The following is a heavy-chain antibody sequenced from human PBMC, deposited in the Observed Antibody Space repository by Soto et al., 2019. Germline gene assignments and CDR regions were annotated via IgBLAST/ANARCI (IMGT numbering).Heavy chain of an antibody. CDR2: ISGSGGST. CDR1: GFTFSSYA. CDR3: AKDVRLELYGLLNY. Sequence: QPGGSLSLSCAASGFTFSSYAMSWVRQAPGKGLEWVSAISGSGGSTYYADSVKGRFTISRDNSKNTLYLQMNSLRAEDTAVYYCAKDVRLELYGLLNYWGQGTLVTVSS. J-gene: IGHJ4*02. V-gene: IGHV3-23*01. D-gene: IGHD1-7*01.